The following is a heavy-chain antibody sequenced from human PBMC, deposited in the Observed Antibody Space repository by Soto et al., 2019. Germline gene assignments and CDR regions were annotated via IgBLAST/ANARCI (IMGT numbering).Heavy chain of an antibody. V-gene: IGHV1-2*02. CDR2: INAHSGAT. CDR1: GFSFTGYY. Sequence: ASVKVSCKASGFSFTGYYIHWLRQDPGQGLEWVGWINAHSGATEYAQKFQGRVTLTRDTSIATAYLTLTSLTSDDTALYYCAKDLTRQLAYWLDPWGQGTQGTVSS. CDR3: AKDLTRQLAYWLDP. D-gene: IGHD6-6*01. J-gene: IGHJ5*02.